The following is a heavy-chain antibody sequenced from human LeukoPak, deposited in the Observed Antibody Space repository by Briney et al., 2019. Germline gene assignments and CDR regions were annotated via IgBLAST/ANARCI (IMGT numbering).Heavy chain of an antibody. CDR1: GGSISSYY. CDR3: ARVPVNIWENWFDF. CDR2: IYYTGNT. Sequence: SETLSLTCTVSGGSISSYYWSWIRQPPGKGLEWIGYIYYTGNTNYNPSLMGRVTISVDTSKNQFSLRLSSVTAADTAVYYCARVPVNIWENWFDFWGQGTLVTVPS. J-gene: IGHJ5*01. V-gene: IGHV4-59*01. D-gene: IGHD1-26*01.